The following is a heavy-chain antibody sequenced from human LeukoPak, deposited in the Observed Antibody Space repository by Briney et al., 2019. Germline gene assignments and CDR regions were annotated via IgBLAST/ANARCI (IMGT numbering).Heavy chain of an antibody. V-gene: IGHV3-23*01. Sequence: GGSLTLSCAASGFTFSSYAMSWVRQAPGKGLEWVSSISGSGGSTYYADSVKGRFTISRDNSKNKLCLQMHSLTAEDTAVYYCAKEVHHPCYYCGMDVWGQGTTVTVSS. CDR2: ISGSGGST. CDR1: GFTFSSYA. CDR3: AKEVHHPCYYCGMDV. J-gene: IGHJ6*02.